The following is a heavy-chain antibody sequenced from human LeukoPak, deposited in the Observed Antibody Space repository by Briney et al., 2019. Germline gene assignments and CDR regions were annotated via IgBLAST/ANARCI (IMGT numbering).Heavy chain of an antibody. CDR3: AKVDYYYDGSESLGRESDAFDI. Sequence: GGSLRLSCAASGFTFSEYGMSWVRQAPGKGPEWVSSFTTSSPSIYYADSVKGRFIISRDNAKTSVYLQMDSLRVEDTAVYYCAKVDYYYDGSESLGRESDAFDIWGQGTMVSVSS. CDR1: GFTFSEYG. CDR2: FTTSSPSI. J-gene: IGHJ3*02. D-gene: IGHD3-22*01. V-gene: IGHV3-21*01.